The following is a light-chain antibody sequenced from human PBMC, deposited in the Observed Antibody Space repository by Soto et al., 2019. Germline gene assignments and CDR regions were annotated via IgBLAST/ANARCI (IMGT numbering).Light chain of an antibody. J-gene: IGLJ2*01. CDR3: CSFAVGAALV. CDR2: EGT. Sequence: QSVLTRPASVSASPGQSITISCTGTSSNVGTYDLVSWYQHHPDKAPKLIIYEGTKRPSGISSRFSGSKSGNTASLTISGIQAEDVAHYYLCSFAVGAALVFGRGTKVTVL. CDR1: SSNVGTYDL. V-gene: IGLV2-23*01.